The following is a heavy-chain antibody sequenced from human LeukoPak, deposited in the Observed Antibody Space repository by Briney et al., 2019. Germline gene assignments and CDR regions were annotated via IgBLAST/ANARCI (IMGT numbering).Heavy chain of an antibody. CDR3: ASPLLGGPTTKYYYMDV. CDR1: GFTFSSYA. D-gene: IGHD1-26*01. J-gene: IGHJ6*03. Sequence: GGSLRLSCAASGFTFSSYAMSWVRQAPGKGLEWVSAISGSGGSTYYADSVKGRFTISRDNSKNTLYLQMNSLRAEDTAVYYCASPLLGGPTTKYYYMDVWGKRTTVTVSS. V-gene: IGHV3-23*01. CDR2: ISGSGGST.